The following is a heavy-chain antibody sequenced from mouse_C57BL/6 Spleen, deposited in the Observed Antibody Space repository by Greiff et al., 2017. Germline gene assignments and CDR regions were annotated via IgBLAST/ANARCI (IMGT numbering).Heavy chain of an antibody. CDR3: TGRSNWGYYFDY. CDR2: IRLKSDNYAT. Sequence: DVQLQESGGGLVQPGGSMKLSCVASGFTFSNYWMNWVRQSPEKGLEWVAQIRLKSDNYATHYAESVKGRFTISRDDSKSSVYLKMNNLRAEDTGIYYCTGRSNWGYYFDYWGQGTTLTVSS. J-gene: IGHJ2*01. D-gene: IGHD4-1*01. V-gene: IGHV6-3*01. CDR1: GFTFSNYW.